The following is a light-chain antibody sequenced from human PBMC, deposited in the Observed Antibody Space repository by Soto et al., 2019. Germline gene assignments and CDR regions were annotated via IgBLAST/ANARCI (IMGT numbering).Light chain of an antibody. CDR3: QHYNSYSEA. CDR2: KAS. J-gene: IGKJ1*01. V-gene: IGKV1-5*03. CDR1: QTISSW. Sequence: DIQMSQSPSTLSGSVGDRVTITCRASQTISSWLAWYQQKPGKAPKLLIYKASTLKSGVPSRFSGSGSGTDFSLTISSLQPEDFATYYCQHYNSYSEAFGQGTKVDI.